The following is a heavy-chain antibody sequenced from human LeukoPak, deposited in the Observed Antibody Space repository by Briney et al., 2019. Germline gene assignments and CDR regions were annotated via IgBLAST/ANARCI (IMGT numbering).Heavy chain of an antibody. Sequence: GGSLRLSCAASGFTFSSYAMSWVRQAPGKGLEWVSGISGSGGSTYYADSVKGRFTISRDNSKNTLYLQMNSLRAEDTAVYYCAKAQGAAGSNWFDPWGQGTLVSVSS. V-gene: IGHV3-23*01. CDR2: ISGSGGST. CDR3: AKAQGAAGSNWFDP. CDR1: GFTFSSYA. J-gene: IGHJ5*02. D-gene: IGHD6-13*01.